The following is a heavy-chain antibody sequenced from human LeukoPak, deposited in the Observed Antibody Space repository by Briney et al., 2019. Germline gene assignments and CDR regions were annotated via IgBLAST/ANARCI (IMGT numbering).Heavy chain of an antibody. CDR2: IYYRVTS. D-gene: IGHD6-13*01. CDR1: GDSISTYY. V-gene: IGHV4-59*12. Sequence: PSETLSLTCTVSGDSISTYYWSWIRQPPGKGLEWIGYIYYRVTSDYNPSLKSRVTMSVDTSKNQFSLKLSSVTAADTAVYYCARDSWAAAGTYYYYMDVWGKGTTVTISS. J-gene: IGHJ6*03. CDR3: ARDSWAAAGTYYYYMDV.